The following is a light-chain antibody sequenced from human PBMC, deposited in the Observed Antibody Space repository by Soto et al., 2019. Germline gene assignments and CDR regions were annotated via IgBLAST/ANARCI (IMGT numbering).Light chain of an antibody. V-gene: IGLV1-40*01. CDR1: SSNIGAGYD. J-gene: IGLJ1*01. CDR3: QSYDSSLSGYV. CDR2: GNS. Sequence: QSVLTQPPSVSGAPGQWVTISCTGSSSNIGAGYDVHWYQQLPGTAPKLLIYGNSNRPSGVPDRFSGSKSGTSASLAITVLQAEDEADYYCQSYDSSLSGYVFGTGTKLTVL.